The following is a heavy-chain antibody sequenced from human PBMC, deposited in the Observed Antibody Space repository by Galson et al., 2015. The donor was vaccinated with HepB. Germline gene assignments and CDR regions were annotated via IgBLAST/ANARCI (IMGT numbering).Heavy chain of an antibody. CDR1: GDSVSSNSTA. CDR2: TFYRSKWYH. CDR3: TRGILASGNDH. V-gene: IGHV6-1*01. J-gene: IGHJ5*02. Sequence: CAISGDSVSSNSTAWNWIRQSPSRGLEWPGKTFYRSKWYHESAVSVRSRITFYPDTSKNQLSLQLKSVTPEDTAVYYCTRGILASGNDHWGQGTLVTVSS. D-gene: IGHD6-13*01.